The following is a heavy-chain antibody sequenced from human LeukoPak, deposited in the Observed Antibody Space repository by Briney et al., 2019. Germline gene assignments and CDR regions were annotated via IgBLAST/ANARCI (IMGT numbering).Heavy chain of an antibody. CDR1: GYTFTGYY. V-gene: IGHV1-2*02. Sequence: ASVKFSCKASGYTFTGYYMHWVRQAPGQGLEWMGWINPNSGGTNYAQKFQGRATMTRDTSISTAYMELSRLRSDDTAVYYCARDPEKSSSRPRDYYMDVWGKGTTVTVSS. CDR3: ARDPEKSSSRPRDYYMDV. J-gene: IGHJ6*03. CDR2: INPNSGGT. D-gene: IGHD6-13*01.